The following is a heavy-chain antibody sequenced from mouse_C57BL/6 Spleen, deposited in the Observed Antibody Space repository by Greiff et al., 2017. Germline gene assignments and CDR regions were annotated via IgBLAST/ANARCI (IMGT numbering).Heavy chain of an antibody. CDR3: ARWYDYGGYFDV. CDR2: IDPETGGT. D-gene: IGHD2-4*01. CDR1: GYTFTDYA. Sequence: QVQLKQSGAELVKPGASVTLSCKASGYTFTDYAMHWVKQTPVHGLEWIGAIDPETGGTAYNQKFKGKAILTADKSSGTAYMELRSLTSEDSAVYYCARWYDYGGYFDVWGTGTTVTVSS. J-gene: IGHJ1*03. V-gene: IGHV1-15*01.